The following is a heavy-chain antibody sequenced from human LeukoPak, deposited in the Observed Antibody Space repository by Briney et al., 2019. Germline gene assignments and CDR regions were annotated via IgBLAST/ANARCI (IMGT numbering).Heavy chain of an antibody. V-gene: IGHV4-31*03. CDR2: IYYSGST. Sequence: SQTLSLTCTVSGGSLSSGGYYWRWLRQHPGKGLEGIGYIYYSGSTYYNPSLKSRVTISVDTSKNQFSLKLSSVTAADAAVYYCARARGNFDYWGQGTLVTVSS. D-gene: IGHD3-10*01. CDR3: ARARGNFDY. J-gene: IGHJ4*02. CDR1: GGSLSSGGYY.